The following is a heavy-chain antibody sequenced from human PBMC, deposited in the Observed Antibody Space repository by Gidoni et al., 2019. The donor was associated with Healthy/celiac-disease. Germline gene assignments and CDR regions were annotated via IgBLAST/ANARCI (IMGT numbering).Heavy chain of an antibody. V-gene: IGHV3-30-3*01. CDR3: ARGGYDPILHSFDY. J-gene: IGHJ4*02. D-gene: IGHD5-12*01. CDR2: ISYDGSNK. Sequence: QVQLVESGGGVVQPGRSLRLSCAASGFPFSSYAMHWVRQAPGKGLEWVAVISYDGSNKYYADSVKGRFTISRDNSKNTLYLQMNSLRAEDTAVYYCARGGYDPILHSFDYWGQGTLVTVSS. CDR1: GFPFSSYA.